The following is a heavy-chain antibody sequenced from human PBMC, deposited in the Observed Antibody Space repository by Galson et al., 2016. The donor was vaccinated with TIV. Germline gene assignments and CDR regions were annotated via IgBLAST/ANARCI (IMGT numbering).Heavy chain of an antibody. CDR1: GFTFSNFG. D-gene: IGHD2-15*01. CDR3: ARDRVVDANYYYYSYGMDV. V-gene: IGHV3-30*02. J-gene: IGHJ6*02. Sequence: SLRLSCAPSGFTFSNFGMHWVRQAPGKGLEWVAFIRYDGSSKYFADSVKGRFTISRDNSKNTLYLQMNSLRLEDTAIYYCARDRVVDANYYYYSYGMDVWGQGTAVTVSS. CDR2: IRYDGSSK.